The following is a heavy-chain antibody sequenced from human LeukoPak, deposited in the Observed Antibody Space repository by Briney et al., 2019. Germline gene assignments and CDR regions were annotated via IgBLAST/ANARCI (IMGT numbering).Heavy chain of an antibody. CDR1: GYSISSGYY. V-gene: IGHV4-38-2*02. CDR3: AINTMVRDY. D-gene: IGHD3-10*01. J-gene: IGHJ4*02. Sequence: SETLSLTCTVSGYSISSGYYWGWIRQPPGKGLEWIGSIYHSGSTYYNPSLKSRVTISVDTSKNQFSLKLSSVTAADTAVYYCAINTMVRDYWGQGTLVTVSS. CDR2: IYHSGST.